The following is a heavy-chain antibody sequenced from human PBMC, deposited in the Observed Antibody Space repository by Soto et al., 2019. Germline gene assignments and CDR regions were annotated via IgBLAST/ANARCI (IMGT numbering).Heavy chain of an antibody. J-gene: IGHJ6*02. V-gene: IGHV1-46*01. CDR2: INPSGGST. D-gene: IGHD6-13*01. CDR3: GRVPAAAGKVDYYYYGMDV. CDR1: GYTFTGYD. Sequence: GASVKVSCKACGYTFTGYDMHWVRQAPGQGLEWMGIINPSGGSTSYAQKFQGRVTMTRDTSTSTVYMELSSLRSEDTAVYYWGRVPAAAGKVDYYYYGMDVWG.